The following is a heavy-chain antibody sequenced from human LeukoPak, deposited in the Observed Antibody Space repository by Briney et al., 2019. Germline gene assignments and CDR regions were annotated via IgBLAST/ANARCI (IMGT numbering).Heavy chain of an antibody. CDR2: IYYSGST. D-gene: IGHD3-9*01. Sequence: SETLSLACTVSGGSISSYYWSCIRQPPGKGLEWIGYIYYSGSTNYNPSLKSRVTISVDTSKNQFSLKLSSVTAADTAVYYCARVLRYFDSPDTATFDYWGQGTLVTVSS. V-gene: IGHV4-59*01. CDR1: GGSISSYY. CDR3: ARVLRYFDSPDTATFDY. J-gene: IGHJ4*02.